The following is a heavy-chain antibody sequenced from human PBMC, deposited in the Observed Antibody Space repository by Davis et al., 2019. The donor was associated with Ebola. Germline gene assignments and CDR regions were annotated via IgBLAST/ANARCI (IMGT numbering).Heavy chain of an antibody. CDR2: FDPEDGET. CDR3: ARERWELLGGAFDP. D-gene: IGHD1-26*01. V-gene: IGHV1-24*01. CDR1: GYTFTGYY. J-gene: IGHJ5*02. Sequence: ASVKVSCKASGYTFTGYYMHWVRQAPGKGLEWMGGFDPEDGETIYAQKFQGRVTMTEDTSTDTAYMELSSLRSEDTAVYYCARERWELLGGAFDPWGQGTLVTVSS.